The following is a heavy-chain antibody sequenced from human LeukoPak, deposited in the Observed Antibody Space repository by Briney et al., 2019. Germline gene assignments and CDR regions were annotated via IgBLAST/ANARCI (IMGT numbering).Heavy chain of an antibody. J-gene: IGHJ5*02. CDR2: ISTSNGDT. Sequence: ASVKVSCMASGYTFTNSDITWVRQAPGQGLEWMGRISTSNGDTNYAAKLQGRVTMTTDTSTSTVYMELGSLTFDDTAVYFCARDPYHRLGPPLDLWGQGTLVTASS. CDR3: ARDPYHRLGPPLDL. V-gene: IGHV1-18*01. CDR1: GYTFTNSD. D-gene: IGHD1-14*01.